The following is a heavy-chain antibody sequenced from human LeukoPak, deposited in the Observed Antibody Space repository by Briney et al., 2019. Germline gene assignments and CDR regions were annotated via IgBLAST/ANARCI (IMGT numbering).Heavy chain of an antibody. CDR1: GFTFTSSA. CDR3: AARSSYSSGWNFDY. J-gene: IGHJ4*02. D-gene: IGHD6-19*01. V-gene: IGHV1-58*01. Sequence: SVKVSCKASGFTFTSSAVQWVRQARGQRLEWIGWIVVGSGNTNYAQKFQERVTITRDMSTSTAYMELSSLRSEDTAVYYCAARSSYSSGWNFDYWGQGTLVTVSS. CDR2: IVVGSGNT.